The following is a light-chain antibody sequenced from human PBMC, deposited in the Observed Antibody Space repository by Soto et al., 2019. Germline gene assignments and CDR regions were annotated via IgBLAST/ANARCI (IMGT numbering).Light chain of an antibody. V-gene: IGKV3-20*01. Sequence: EIVLTQSPGTLSLSPGERATLSCRANQTISSNYLSWYQQKPGQAPRLLIYDASSRATGIPDRFSGSGSGTDFTLTISRLEPEDFAVYYCQRYSGSRTFGRGTKLEIK. CDR3: QRYSGSRT. J-gene: IGKJ2*01. CDR1: QTISSNY. CDR2: DAS.